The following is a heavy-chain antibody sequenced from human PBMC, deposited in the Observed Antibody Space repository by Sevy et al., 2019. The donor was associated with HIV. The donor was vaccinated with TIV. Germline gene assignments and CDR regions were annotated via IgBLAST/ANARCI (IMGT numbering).Heavy chain of an antibody. J-gene: IGHJ4*02. V-gene: IGHV3-74*01. CDR2: INSDGSST. CDR3: ATLVVDSSCYYYSFAY. D-gene: IGHD3-22*01. CDR1: GFTFSSYW. Sequence: GGSLRLSCAASGFTFSSYWMHWVRQAPGKGLVWVSRINSDGSSTSYADSVKGRFTISRDNAKNTLFLQMNSLRAEDTAVYYCATLVVDSSCYYYSFAYWGQGTLVTVSS.